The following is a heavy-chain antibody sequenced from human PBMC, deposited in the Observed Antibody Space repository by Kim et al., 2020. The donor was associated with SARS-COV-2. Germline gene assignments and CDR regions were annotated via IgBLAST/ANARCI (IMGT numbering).Heavy chain of an antibody. Sequence: GGSLRLSCAASGFTFSSYTMNWVRQAPGKGLEWVSLISGGGGSTFYADSVKGRFTISRDNSKNTLYLQMNSLSAEDTARYYCAKSDYASGSLNTAYFDCWGQGALGTVSS. V-gene: IGHV3-23*01. D-gene: IGHD3-10*01. J-gene: IGHJ4*02. CDR3: AKSDYASGSLNTAYFDC. CDR1: GFTFSSYT. CDR2: ISGGGGST.